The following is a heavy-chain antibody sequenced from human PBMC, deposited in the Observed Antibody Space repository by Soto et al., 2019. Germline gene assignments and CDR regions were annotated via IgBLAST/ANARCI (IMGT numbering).Heavy chain of an antibody. D-gene: IGHD3-10*01. CDR3: ASFDGTLVRGGRSSPYEMDV. J-gene: IGHJ6*02. CDR2: IIPTFGTG. V-gene: IGHV1-69*01. Sequence: QVLLVQSGHEVKMPGSSVKVSCKASGDTFNNYAINWVRQAPGKGLEWMGGIIPTFGTGNHAQKFQGRVTITADESTTTAYMELNSLRSEDTAIYYCASFDGTLVRGGRSSPYEMDVWGQGTTVIVSS. CDR1: GDTFNNYA.